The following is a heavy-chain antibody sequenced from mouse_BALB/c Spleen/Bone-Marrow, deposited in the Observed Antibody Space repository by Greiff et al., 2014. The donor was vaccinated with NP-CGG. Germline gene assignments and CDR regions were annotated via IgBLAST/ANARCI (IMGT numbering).Heavy chain of an antibody. V-gene: IGHV1-69*02. J-gene: IGHJ2*01. CDR2: IYPSDSYT. CDR1: GYTFTSYW. D-gene: IGHD3-3*01. Sequence: QVQLQQPGAGLVRPGASVKLSCKASGYTFTSYWINWVKQRPGQGLEWIGNIYPSDSYTNYSQKFKDKATLTADKSSSTAYMQLSSPTSEDSAVYYCTRGTRYYFDYWGQGTTLTVSS. CDR3: TRGTRYYFDY.